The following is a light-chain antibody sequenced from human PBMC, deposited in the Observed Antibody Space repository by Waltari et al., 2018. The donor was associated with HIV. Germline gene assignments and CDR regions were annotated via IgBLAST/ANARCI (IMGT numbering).Light chain of an antibody. J-gene: IGKJ2*03. CDR3: QQYGSSLHS. CDR2: DAS. CDR1: QSVSSSY. Sequence: ELVLTQSPATLSLSPGERATLSCGASQSVSSSYVAWYQQKPGLAPRLLIYDASRRATGIPDRFSGSGSGTDFTLTISRLEPEDFAVYYCQQYGSSLHSFGQGTKLEIK. V-gene: IGKV3D-20*01.